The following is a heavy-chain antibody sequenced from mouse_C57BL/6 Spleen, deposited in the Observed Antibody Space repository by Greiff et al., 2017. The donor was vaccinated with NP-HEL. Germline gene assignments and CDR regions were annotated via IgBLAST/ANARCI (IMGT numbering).Heavy chain of an antibody. CDR1: GYAFSSSW. V-gene: IGHV1-82*01. D-gene: IGHD3-2*02. CDR2: IYPGDGDT. Sequence: VQLQQSGPELVKPGASVKISCKASGYAFSSSWMNWVKQRPGKGLEWIGRIYPGDGDTNYNGKFKGKATLTADKSSSTAYMQLSSLTSEDSAVYCCASGTTWFAYWGQGTLVTVSA. CDR3: ASGTTWFAY. J-gene: IGHJ3*01.